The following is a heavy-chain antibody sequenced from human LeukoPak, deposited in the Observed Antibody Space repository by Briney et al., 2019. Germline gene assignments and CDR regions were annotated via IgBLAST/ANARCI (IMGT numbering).Heavy chain of an antibody. CDR2: IIPIFGTA. Sequence: ASVKVSCKASGGTFSSYAISWVRQAPGQGLEWMEGIIPIFGTANYAQKFQGRVTITADESTSTAYMELSSLRSEDTAVYYCARRRRKYSGSFNYNYYYYGMDVWGQGTTVTVSS. D-gene: IGHD1-26*01. V-gene: IGHV1-69*13. J-gene: IGHJ6*02. CDR1: GGTFSSYA. CDR3: ARRRRKYSGSFNYNYYYYGMDV.